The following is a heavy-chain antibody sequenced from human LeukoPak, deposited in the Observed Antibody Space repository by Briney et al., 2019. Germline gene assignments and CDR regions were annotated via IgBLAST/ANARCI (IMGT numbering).Heavy chain of an antibody. CDR1: GFTFSSHN. D-gene: IGHD6-13*01. CDR2: IRGGSNTI. V-gene: IGHV3-48*01. CDR3: ASSIAAAGTCDY. J-gene: IGHJ4*02. Sequence: PGGSLRLSCAASGFTFSSHNMNWVRQAPGRGLEWVSFIRGGSNTIYYADSVKGRFTISRDNSKNTLYLQMNSLRAEDTAVYYCASSIAAAGTCDYWGQGTLVTVSS.